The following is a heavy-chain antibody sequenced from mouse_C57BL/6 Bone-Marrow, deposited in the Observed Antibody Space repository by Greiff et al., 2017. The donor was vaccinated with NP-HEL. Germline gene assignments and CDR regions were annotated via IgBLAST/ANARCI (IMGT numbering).Heavy chain of an antibody. CDR2: IYPRSGNT. CDR3: AGGYGRSCYFDY. Sequence: VKLQESGAELARPGASVKLSCKASGYTFTSYGISWVKQRTGQGLEWIGEIYPRSGNTYYNEKFKGKATLTADKSSSTAYMELRSLTSEDSAVYFCAGGYGRSCYFDYWGQGTTLTVSS. V-gene: IGHV1-81*01. CDR1: GYTFTSYG. J-gene: IGHJ2*01. D-gene: IGHD1-1*01.